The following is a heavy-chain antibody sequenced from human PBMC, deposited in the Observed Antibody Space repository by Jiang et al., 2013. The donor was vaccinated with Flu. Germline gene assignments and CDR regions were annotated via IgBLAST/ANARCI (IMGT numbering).Heavy chain of an antibody. CDR2: INPNSGGT. J-gene: IGHJ6*02. CDR1: GYTFTGSY. Sequence: SGAEVKKPGASVKVSCKASGYTFTGSYMHWVRQAPGQGLEWMGWINPNSGGTNYAQKFQGWVTMTRDTSISTAYMELSRLRSDDTAVYYCARAVAGSYYYYYGMDVWGQGTTVTVSS. CDR3: ARAVAGSYYYYYGMDV. D-gene: IGHD6-13*01. V-gene: IGHV1-2*04.